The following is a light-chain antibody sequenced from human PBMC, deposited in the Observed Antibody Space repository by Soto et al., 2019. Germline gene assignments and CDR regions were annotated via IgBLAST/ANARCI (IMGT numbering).Light chain of an antibody. J-gene: IGKJ4*01. Sequence: EIVLTQSPGTLSLSPGERATLSFRASQSVRSDYFAWYQQKPGQAPRVIIFGVSTRATGIPDRFSGSGSGTDFTLTISRLEPEDFALYYCQQYGNSPLTFGGGTKVDIK. CDR2: GVS. CDR3: QQYGNSPLT. CDR1: QSVRSDY. V-gene: IGKV3-20*01.